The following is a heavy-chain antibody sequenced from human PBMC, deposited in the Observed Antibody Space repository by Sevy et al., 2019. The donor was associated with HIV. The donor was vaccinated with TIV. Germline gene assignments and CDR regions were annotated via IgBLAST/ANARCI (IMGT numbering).Heavy chain of an antibody. CDR3: ARHEGCSSTTCHGGWFDP. D-gene: IGHD2-2*01. CDR2: IYYSGST. CDR1: GGSISSYY. Sequence: SETLSLTCTVSGGSISSYYWSWIRQPPGKRLEWIGYIYYSGSTNYSPSLRGRVTLSVDTSKNQFSLKLSSVTAADTAVYYCARHEGCSSTTCHGGWFDPWGQGTLVTVSS. V-gene: IGHV4-59*08. J-gene: IGHJ5*02.